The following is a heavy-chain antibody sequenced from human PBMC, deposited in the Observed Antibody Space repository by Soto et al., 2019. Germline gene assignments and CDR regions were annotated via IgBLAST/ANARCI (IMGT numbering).Heavy chain of an antibody. J-gene: IGHJ5*02. CDR2: IYYSGST. V-gene: IGHV4-31*03. Sequence: QVQLQESGPGLVKPSQTLSLTCTVSGGSISSGGYYWSWIRQHPGKGLEWIGYIYYSGSTYYNPSLKSRVTISVDTSKNQFSLKLSSVTAADTAVYYCARGRQADTAPLGWFDPWGQGTLVTVSS. CDR1: GGSISSGGYY. CDR3: ARGRQADTAPLGWFDP. D-gene: IGHD5-18*01.